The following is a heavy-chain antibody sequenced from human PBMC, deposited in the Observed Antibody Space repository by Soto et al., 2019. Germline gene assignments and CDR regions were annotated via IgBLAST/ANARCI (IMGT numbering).Heavy chain of an antibody. V-gene: IGHV3-23*01. CDR2: ISGSGGST. CDR1: GFTFSSYA. J-gene: IGHJ5*02. Sequence: GGSLRLSCAASGFTFSSYAMSWVRQAPGKGLEWVSAISGSGGSTYYADSVKGRFTISRDNSNNSLYLQMNSLRAEDTALYYCEKYGRSRGPWFDHWGQGTLVTVSS. CDR3: EKYGRSRGPWFDH. D-gene: IGHD1-26*01.